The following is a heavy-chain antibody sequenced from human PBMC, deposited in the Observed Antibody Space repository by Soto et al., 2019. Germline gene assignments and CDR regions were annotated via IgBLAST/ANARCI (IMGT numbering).Heavy chain of an antibody. CDR2: MNPNSGNT. Sequence: QVQVVQSGAEVKKPGASVKVSCKASGYTFTSYDINWVRQATGQGLEWMGRMNPNSGNTANAQKFQGRVTMTRNTSISTAHMQLSGLRSEDTAIYYCARSPILGASNHWFDPWGQGTLVTVSS. CDR1: GYTFTSYD. V-gene: IGHV1-8*01. J-gene: IGHJ5*02. D-gene: IGHD1-26*01. CDR3: ARSPILGASNHWFDP.